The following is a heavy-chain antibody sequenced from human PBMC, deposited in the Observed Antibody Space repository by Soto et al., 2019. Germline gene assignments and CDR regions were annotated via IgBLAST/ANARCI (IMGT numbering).Heavy chain of an antibody. CDR3: ARGTTITIFGVVIISPKAYYFDY. V-gene: IGHV4-34*01. J-gene: IGHJ4*02. D-gene: IGHD3-3*01. CDR2: INHSGST. CDR1: GGSFSGYY. Sequence: PSETLSLTCAVYGGSFSGYYWSWIRQPPGKGLEWIGEINHSGSTNYNPSLKSRVTISVDTSKNQFSLKLSSVTAADTAVYYCARGTTITIFGVVIISPKAYYFDYWGQGTLVTVS.